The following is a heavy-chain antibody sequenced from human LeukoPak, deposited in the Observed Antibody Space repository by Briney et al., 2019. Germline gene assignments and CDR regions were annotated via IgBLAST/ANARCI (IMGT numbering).Heavy chain of an antibody. CDR3: AKEPAPYSSGPVGY. CDR1: GFTFDDYA. J-gene: IGHJ4*02. CDR2: ISWNSGSI. V-gene: IGHV3-9*01. D-gene: IGHD6-19*01. Sequence: GGSLRLSCAASGFTFDDYAMHWVGQAPGEGLEWVSGISWNSGSIGYADSVKGRFTISRDNAKNSLYLQMNSLRAEDTALYYCAKEPAPYSSGPVGYWGQGTLVTVSS.